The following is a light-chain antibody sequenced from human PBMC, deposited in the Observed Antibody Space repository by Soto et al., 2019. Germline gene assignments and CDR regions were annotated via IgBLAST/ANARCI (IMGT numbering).Light chain of an antibody. Sequence: QSALTQPPSASGSPGQSVTISCTGTSSDVGGYNYVSWYQQHPGKAPKLMIYEVSKRPSGVPDRFSGSKSGNTASLTISGLQSEDEADYFCTSYTSSSTLDVFGTGTKLTVL. J-gene: IGLJ1*01. CDR3: TSYTSSSTLDV. V-gene: IGLV2-8*01. CDR1: SSDVGGYNY. CDR2: EVS.